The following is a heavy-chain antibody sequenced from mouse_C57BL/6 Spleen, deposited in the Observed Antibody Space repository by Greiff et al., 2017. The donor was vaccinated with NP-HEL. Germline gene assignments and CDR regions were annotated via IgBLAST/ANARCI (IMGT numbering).Heavy chain of an antibody. J-gene: IGHJ3*01. D-gene: IGHD1-1*01. CDR2: ISYDGSN. Sequence: VQLQQSGPGLVKPSQSLSLTCSVTGYSITSGYYWNWIRQFPGNKLEWMGYISYDGSNNYNPSLKNRISITRDTSKNQFFLKLNSVTTEDTATYYCARGRYYGSSSAWFAYWGQGTLVTVSA. CDR1: GYSITSGYY. V-gene: IGHV3-6*01. CDR3: ARGRYYGSSSAWFAY.